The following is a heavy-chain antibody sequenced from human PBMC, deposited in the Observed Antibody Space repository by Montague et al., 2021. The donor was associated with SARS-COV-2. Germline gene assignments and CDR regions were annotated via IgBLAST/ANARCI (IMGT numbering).Heavy chain of an antibody. V-gene: IGHV4-34*01. CDR1: GGSFSGYH. CDR3: ARGGRRWLVSDQRYYFDY. CDR2: INHNGST. Sequence: SETLSLTCAVYGGSFSGYHWSWIRQPPGKGLEWIGEINHNGSTNYNPSLKSRVTISVDTSKNQFSLKLSSVTAADTAVYYCARGGRRWLVSDQRYYFDYWGQGTLVTVSS. D-gene: IGHD6-6*01. J-gene: IGHJ4*01.